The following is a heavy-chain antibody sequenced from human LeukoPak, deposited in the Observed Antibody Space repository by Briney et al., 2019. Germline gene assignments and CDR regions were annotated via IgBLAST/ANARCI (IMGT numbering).Heavy chain of an antibody. CDR2: IYYTGST. V-gene: IGHV4-61*08. CDR3: AGDYYGSGVNWFDS. Sequence: SETLSLTCTVSGGSVSSGGYYWSWIRQPPGKGLEWIGYIYYTGSTNYSPSLKGRVTISVDTSKNQFSLKLSSVTAADTAVYYCAGDYYGSGVNWFDSWGQGTLVTVSS. D-gene: IGHD3-10*01. J-gene: IGHJ5*01. CDR1: GGSVSSGGYY.